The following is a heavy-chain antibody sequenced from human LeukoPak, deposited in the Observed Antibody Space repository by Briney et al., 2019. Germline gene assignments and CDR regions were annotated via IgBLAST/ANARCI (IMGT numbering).Heavy chain of an antibody. Sequence: GGSLRLSCAASGFTFSSYGMHWVRQAPGKGLEWVAVISYDGSNKYYADSVKGRFTISRDNSKNTLYLQMNSLRAEDTAVYYCAKGRPYPAVGSSHFDYLGQGTMVTVSS. D-gene: IGHD3-10*01. CDR2: ISYDGSNK. CDR1: GFTFSSYG. J-gene: IGHJ4*02. V-gene: IGHV3-30*18. CDR3: AKGRPYPAVGSSHFDY.